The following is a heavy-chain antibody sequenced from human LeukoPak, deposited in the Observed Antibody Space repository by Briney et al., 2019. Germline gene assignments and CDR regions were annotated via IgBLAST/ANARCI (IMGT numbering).Heavy chain of an antibody. V-gene: IGHV4-34*01. J-gene: IGHJ4*02. CDR1: GESFSGYY. CDR3: ARAPESVTIDY. D-gene: IGHD4-17*01. CDR2: INHSGNS. Sequence: KSSETLSLTCAVYGESFSGYYWAWIRQPPGKGLEWIGEINHSGNSNYNPSLKSRVTLSVDTSKNQFSLKLKSVIAADTAVYYCARAPESVTIDYWGQGTLVTVSS.